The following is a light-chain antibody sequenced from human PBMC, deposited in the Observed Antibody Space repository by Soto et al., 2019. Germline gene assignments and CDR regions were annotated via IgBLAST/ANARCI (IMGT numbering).Light chain of an antibody. J-gene: IGKJ2*03. CDR3: QQSYSAPYS. CDR1: QSISTC. Sequence: DLQMTQSPSSLSASVGDRVTITCRASQSISTCLNWYQQKPGKAPKVLIYAASSLQSGVPSRFSGSGSGTDFTLTITSLQPEDCAAYYCQQSYSAPYSFGQGTKLEIK. CDR2: AAS. V-gene: IGKV1-39*01.